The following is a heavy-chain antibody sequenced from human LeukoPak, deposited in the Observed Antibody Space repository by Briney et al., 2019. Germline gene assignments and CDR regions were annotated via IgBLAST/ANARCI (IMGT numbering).Heavy chain of an antibody. J-gene: IGHJ4*02. V-gene: IGHV1-46*01. CDR3: ARVLKEGGLLSSYFDY. CDR2: SNPSGGSP. Sequence: ASVKVSFKSSGYTFTSYYIHWVRQAPGQGREWMGISNPSGGSPSYAQKFQGRVTMTRDKSTSTVYMELSRLRSDDTAVYYCARVLKEGGLLSSYFDYWGQGTLVTVSS. D-gene: IGHD1-26*01. CDR1: GYTFTSYY.